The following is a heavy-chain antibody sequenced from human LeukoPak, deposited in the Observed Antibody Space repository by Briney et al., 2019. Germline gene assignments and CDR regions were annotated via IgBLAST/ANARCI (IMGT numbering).Heavy chain of an antibody. J-gene: IGHJ6*03. CDR1: AYTFTDYY. V-gene: IGHV1-2*02. CDR3: ARGGLRVMVYRLYYMDV. D-gene: IGHD2-8*01. Sequence: GASVKVSCKASAYTFTDYYMHWVRQAPGQGLEWMGWINPNSGDTKYAQKFQGRVTMTRDTSISTVYMELTRLRAGDTAVYYCARGGLRVMVYRLYYMDVWGKGTTVTVSS. CDR2: INPNSGDT.